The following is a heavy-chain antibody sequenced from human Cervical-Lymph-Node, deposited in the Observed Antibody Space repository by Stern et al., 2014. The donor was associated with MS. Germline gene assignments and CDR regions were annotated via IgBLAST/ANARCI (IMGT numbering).Heavy chain of an antibody. CDR3: ARRVAAAGTHYYGLFGH. D-gene: IGHD6-13*01. V-gene: IGHV1-2*02. Sequence: VQLVESGAEVKEPGASVKVSCKASGYTFSGYYLHWVRQAPGQGLEWLGWVSPKSVGTNFAQKFQGRVTMTSDTSIATAYMELTRLRSDDTAVYYCARRVAAAGTHYYGLFGHWGQGTLVTVSS. CDR2: VSPKSVGT. CDR1: GYTFSGYY. J-gene: IGHJ4*02.